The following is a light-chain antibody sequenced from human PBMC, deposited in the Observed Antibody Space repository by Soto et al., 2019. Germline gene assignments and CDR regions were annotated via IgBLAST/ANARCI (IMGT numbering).Light chain of an antibody. CDR1: SSDIGAYNF. J-gene: IGLJ2*01. CDR2: DVN. V-gene: IGLV2-14*03. CDR3: TAWTTITTMI. Sequence: QSVLTQPASVSGSPGQSITISCTGTSSDIGAYNFVSWYQQHPGKAPKLMLYDVNIRPSGVSNRFSGSKSGNTASLTISGLQAEDEADYYCTAWTTITTMIVGGGTKVTV.